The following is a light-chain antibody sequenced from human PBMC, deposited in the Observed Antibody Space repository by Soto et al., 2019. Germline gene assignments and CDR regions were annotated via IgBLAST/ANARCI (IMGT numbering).Light chain of an antibody. Sequence: ETELTQSPATLSVSPGERATLSCRARQSGYVNLAWYQHKPVQSPRLLIYGASTRATGVPARFSGSGSGTEFTLTISGPQAEDSAGYYCHQYNNWLVGTFGPGTKVEIK. V-gene: IGKV3-15*01. J-gene: IGKJ1*01. CDR2: GAS. CDR3: HQYNNWLVGT. CDR1: QSGYVN.